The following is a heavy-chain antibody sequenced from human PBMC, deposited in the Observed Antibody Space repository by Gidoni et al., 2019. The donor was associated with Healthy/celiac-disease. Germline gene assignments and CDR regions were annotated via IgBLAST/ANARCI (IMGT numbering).Heavy chain of an antibody. V-gene: IGHV7-4-1*02. CDR1: GYTFTSYA. CDR2: INTSTGNP. D-gene: IGHD3-22*01. CDR3: ASSAGDDSSGYYRQSWDY. Sequence: QVQLEQSGSDLKKSGASVKVYCKASGYTFTSYAMNWVRQAPGQGLEWMGWINTSTGNPTYAEGFTGRLVFSLDTSVSTAYLQISSLKAEDAAVYYCASSAGDDSSGYYRQSWDYWGQGTLVTVSS. J-gene: IGHJ4*02.